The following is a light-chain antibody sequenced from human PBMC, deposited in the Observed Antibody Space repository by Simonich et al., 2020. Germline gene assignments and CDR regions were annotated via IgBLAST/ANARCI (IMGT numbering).Light chain of an antibody. V-gene: IGKV4-1*01. J-gene: IGKJ1*01. CDR2: WAS. Sequence: DIVVTQYPASLAVSLGERATINCKSSQSALYSSNNKNYLAWHQQKPGQPPKLLIYWASTRESGVPDRLSGSGSGTDFPPTISSLHAEDVAVYYCQQYYSTPWTFGQGTKVEIK. CDR3: QQYYSTPWT. CDR1: QSALYSSNNKNY.